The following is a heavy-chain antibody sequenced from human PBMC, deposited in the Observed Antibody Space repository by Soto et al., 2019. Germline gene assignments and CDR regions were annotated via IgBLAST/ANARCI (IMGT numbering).Heavy chain of an antibody. J-gene: IGHJ2*01. Sequence: EVQLVESGGGLVKPGESLRLSCAASGFIFSSYSMNWVRQAPGKGLEWVSSISSSGGYLHYADSVNGRFTISRDSAKNSRFLQMNSLRAEDTAVYYCSGGNTYWYFDLWGRGTLVTVSS. CDR3: SGGNTYWYFDL. V-gene: IGHV3-21*06. CDR1: GFIFSSYS. CDR2: ISSSGGYL. D-gene: IGHD2-15*01.